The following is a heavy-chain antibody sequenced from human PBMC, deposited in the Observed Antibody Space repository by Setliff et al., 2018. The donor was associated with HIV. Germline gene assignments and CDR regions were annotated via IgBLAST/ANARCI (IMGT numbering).Heavy chain of an antibody. V-gene: IGHV4-4*07. J-gene: IGHJ4*02. CDR3: AGHFYYSGSGIWAGLDS. D-gene: IGHD3-10*01. CDR1: GGSMSPYY. CDR2: IYPTGST. Sequence: PSETLSLTCSVSGGSMSPYYWTWIRQPAGRGLEWIGRIYPTGSTIYNPSLRSRVTMSVDTSKKQFSLKLTSVTAADTAVYYCAGHFYYSGSGIWAGLDSWGQGTLVTVSS.